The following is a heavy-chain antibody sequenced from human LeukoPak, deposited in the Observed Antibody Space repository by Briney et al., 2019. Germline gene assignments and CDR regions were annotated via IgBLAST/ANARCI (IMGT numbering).Heavy chain of an antibody. CDR1: GGSISSYY. J-gene: IGHJ4*02. D-gene: IGHD2-15*01. V-gene: IGHV4-59*08. Sequence: SETLSLTCTVSGGSISSYYWSWIRQPPGKGLEWIGSIYHSGSTYYNSSLKSRVTISVHTSKNQFSLKLNSVTAADTAVYYCARQACSGGSCNDYWGQGTLVTVSS. CDR3: ARQACSGGSCNDY. CDR2: IYHSGST.